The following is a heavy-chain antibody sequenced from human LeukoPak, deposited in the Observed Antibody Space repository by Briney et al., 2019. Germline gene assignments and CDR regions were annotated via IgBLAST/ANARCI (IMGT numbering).Heavy chain of an antibody. Sequence: SETLSLTCTVSGGFISSSSYYWGWIRQPPGKGLEWIGSIYYSGSTYYTPSLKSRVTISVDTSKNQFSLKLSSVTAADTAVYYCARRTSSSWYYYWGQGTLVTVSS. CDR2: IYYSGST. CDR3: ARRTSSSWYYY. J-gene: IGHJ4*02. D-gene: IGHD6-13*01. V-gene: IGHV4-39*01. CDR1: GGFISSSSYY.